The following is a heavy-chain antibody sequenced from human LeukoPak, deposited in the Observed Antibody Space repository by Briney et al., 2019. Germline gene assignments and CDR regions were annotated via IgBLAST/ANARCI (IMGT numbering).Heavy chain of an antibody. J-gene: IGHJ5*02. CDR3: ARDYLFDP. Sequence: SETLSLTCIVSGGSISYNYWNWIRQPPGKGLEWIGYIYYNGGSTNYNPSLKSRVTISVDTSKNQSTLKLSSVTAADTAVYYCARDYLFDPWGQGALVTVSS. CDR2: IYYNGGST. V-gene: IGHV4-59*01. CDR1: GGSISYNY.